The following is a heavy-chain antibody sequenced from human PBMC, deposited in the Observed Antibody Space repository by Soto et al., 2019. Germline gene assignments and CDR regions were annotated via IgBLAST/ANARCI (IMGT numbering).Heavy chain of an antibody. CDR3: ASPGYSSGWRAFDS. J-gene: IGHJ3*02. CDR2: IYSGGST. Sequence: GGSLRLSCAASGFTVSSNYMSWVRQAPGKGLEWVSVIYSGGSTYYADSVKGRFTISRHNSKNTLYLQMNSLRAEDTAVYYCASPGYSSGWRAFDSWGQGTMVTVSS. V-gene: IGHV3-53*04. CDR1: GFTVSSNY. D-gene: IGHD6-19*01.